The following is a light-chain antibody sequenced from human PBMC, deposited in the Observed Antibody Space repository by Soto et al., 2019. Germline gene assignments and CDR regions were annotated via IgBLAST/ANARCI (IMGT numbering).Light chain of an antibody. Sequence: DIQMTQSPSSLSASVGDRVTITCRASQGISNYLAWYQQKPGKVPKLLIYAASTLQSGVPSRFSGRGSGTDFTLTISSLQPEYVATYYCQKYNSAPRTFGQGTKVEIK. CDR1: QGISNY. CDR2: AAS. CDR3: QKYNSAPRT. J-gene: IGKJ1*01. V-gene: IGKV1-27*01.